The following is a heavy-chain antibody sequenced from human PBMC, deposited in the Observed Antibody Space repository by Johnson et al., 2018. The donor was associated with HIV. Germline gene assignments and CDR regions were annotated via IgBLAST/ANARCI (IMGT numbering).Heavy chain of an antibody. V-gene: IGHV3-30*04. D-gene: IGHD4-17*01. Sequence: VQLVESGGGVVQPGRSLRLSCAASGFTFSSYAMHWVRQAPGKGLEWVAVIWYDGSQKYYTDSVKGRFTISRDNSKNTLYLQMNSLRTEDTAFYYCAPLGGDYVPDAAEIWGQGTMVTISS. J-gene: IGHJ3*02. CDR1: GFTFSSYA. CDR2: IWYDGSQK. CDR3: APLGGDYVPDAAEI.